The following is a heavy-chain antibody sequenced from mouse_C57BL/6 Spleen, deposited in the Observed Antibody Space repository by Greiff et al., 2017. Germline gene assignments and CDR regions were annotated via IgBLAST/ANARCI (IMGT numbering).Heavy chain of an antibody. Sequence: EVQLQQSGPELVKPGASVKIPCKASGYTFTDYNMDWVKQSHGKSLEWIGDINPNNGGTIYNQKFKGKATLTVDKSSSTAYMELRSLTSEDTAVYYCVIYDGYYGGFAYWGQGTLVTVSA. CDR3: VIYDGYYGGFAY. J-gene: IGHJ3*01. CDR2: INPNNGGT. CDR1: GYTFTDYN. V-gene: IGHV1-18*01. D-gene: IGHD2-3*01.